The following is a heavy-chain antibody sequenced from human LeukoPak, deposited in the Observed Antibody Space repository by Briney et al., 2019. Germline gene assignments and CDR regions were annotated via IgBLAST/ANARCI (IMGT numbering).Heavy chain of an antibody. V-gene: IGHV1-2*02. D-gene: IGHD5-24*01. J-gene: IGHJ4*02. CDR1: GYTFTGYY. CDR3: ASSLVAGYNFKPYY. CDR2: INPNSGGT. Sequence: ASVKVSCKASGYTFTGYYMHWVRQAPGQGLEWMGWINPNSGGTNYAQKFQGRVTMTRDTSISTAYMELSRLRSDDTAVYYCASSLVAGYNFKPYYWGQGTLVTVSS.